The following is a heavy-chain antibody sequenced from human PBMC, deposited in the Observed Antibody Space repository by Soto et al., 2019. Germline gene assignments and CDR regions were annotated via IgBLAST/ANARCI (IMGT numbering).Heavy chain of an antibody. CDR1: GFTFSSYA. CDR2: IRGSGGST. V-gene: IGHV3-23*01. J-gene: IGHJ6*02. Sequence: EVQLLESGGGLVQPGGSLRLSCAASGFTFSSYAMSWVRQAPGKGLEWVPTIRGSGGSTYYADSVKGRFTISRDNSKNTLYLQMNSLRDEDTAVYYCAKRSVSDVWGQGTTVTVSS. CDR3: AKRSVSDV. D-gene: IGHD3-3*01.